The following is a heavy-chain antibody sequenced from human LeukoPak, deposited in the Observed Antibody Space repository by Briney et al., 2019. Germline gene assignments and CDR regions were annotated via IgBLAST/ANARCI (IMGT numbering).Heavy chain of an antibody. V-gene: IGHV4-61*01. CDR3: ARDRELGY. J-gene: IGHJ4*02. Sequence: KPSETLSLTCTVSGGSISSSSYYWGWIRQPPGKGLEWIGYIYNSGSTNYNPSLKSRVTISVDTSKNQFSLKLTSVTAADTAVYYCARDRELGYWGQGTLVTVSS. CDR2: IYNSGST. CDR1: GGSISSSSYY. D-gene: IGHD3-10*01.